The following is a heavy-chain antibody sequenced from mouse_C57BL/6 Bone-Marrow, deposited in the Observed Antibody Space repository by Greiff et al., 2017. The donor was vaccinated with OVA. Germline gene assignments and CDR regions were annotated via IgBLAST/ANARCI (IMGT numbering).Heavy chain of an antibody. CDR1: GYTFTSYV. Sequence: VQLQQSGPELVKPGASVKMSCKASGYTFTSYVMHWVKQKPGQGLEWIGYIYPYNDGTKYNEKFKGKATMTSDKSSSTAYMELSILTSEYSAVYYCAREGITTALFDYWGQGTTLTVSS. CDR2: IYPYNDGT. D-gene: IGHD1-2*01. CDR3: AREGITTALFDY. J-gene: IGHJ2*01. V-gene: IGHV1-14*01.